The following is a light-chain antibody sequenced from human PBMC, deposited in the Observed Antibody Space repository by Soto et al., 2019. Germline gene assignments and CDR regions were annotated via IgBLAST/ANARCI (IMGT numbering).Light chain of an antibody. Sequence: EIVMTQSPATLSVSTGERATLSCRASQSVSSNLAWYQQKPGQAPRLLIYGASSRATGIPDRFSGSGSGTDFTLTISRLEPEDFAVYYCQQYGSSGTFGQGTKVAIK. J-gene: IGKJ1*01. CDR2: GAS. V-gene: IGKV3-20*01. CDR1: QSVSSN. CDR3: QQYGSSGT.